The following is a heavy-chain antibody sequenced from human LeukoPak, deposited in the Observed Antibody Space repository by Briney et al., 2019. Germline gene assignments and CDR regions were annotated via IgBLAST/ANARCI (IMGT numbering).Heavy chain of an antibody. CDR3: AKDYYDSSGYYSPFDY. Sequence: GGSLRLSCAASGFTFSTHWMHWVRQAPGKGLVWVSRINTDGSTTRYADSVKGRFTISRDNAKNTLYLQMNSLRAEDTAVYYCAKDYYDSSGYYSPFDYWGQGTLVTVSS. D-gene: IGHD3-22*01. J-gene: IGHJ4*02. V-gene: IGHV3-74*01. CDR1: GFTFSTHW. CDR2: INTDGSTT.